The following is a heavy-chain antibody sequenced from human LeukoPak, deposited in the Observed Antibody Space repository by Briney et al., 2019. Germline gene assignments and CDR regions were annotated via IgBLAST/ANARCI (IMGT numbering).Heavy chain of an antibody. J-gene: IGHJ6*02. V-gene: IGHV3-48*01. CDR1: GFTFSSYS. D-gene: IGHD3-10*01. Sequence: GGSLRLSCAASGFTFSSYSMNWVRQAPGKGLEWVSYTSSSSSTIYYADSVKGRFTISRDNAKNSLYLQMNSLRAEDTAVYYCARDAITMVRGADYYYYGMDVWGQGTTVTVSS. CDR2: TSSSSSTI. CDR3: ARDAITMVRGADYYYYGMDV.